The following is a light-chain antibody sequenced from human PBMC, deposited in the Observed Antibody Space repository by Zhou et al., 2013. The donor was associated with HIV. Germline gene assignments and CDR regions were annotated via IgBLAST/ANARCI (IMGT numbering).Light chain of an antibody. Sequence: EIVMTQSPATLSVSSGERVTLSCRASQSVDGNLLAWYQQKPGQAPRLLIYGASTRATGIPARFSGSGSGTEFTLTITSVQSEDFAVYYCQQYGDWKTFGQGTKVEIK. CDR1: QSVDGN. CDR3: QQYGDWKT. J-gene: IGKJ1*01. V-gene: IGKV3-15*01. CDR2: GAS.